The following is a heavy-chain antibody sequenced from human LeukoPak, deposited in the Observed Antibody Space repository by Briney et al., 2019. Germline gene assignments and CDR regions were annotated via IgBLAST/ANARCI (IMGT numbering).Heavy chain of an antibody. CDR1: GGSFSGYY. CDR3: ARAGVVVVAATRYFDY. CDR2: INHSGST. V-gene: IGHV4-34*01. J-gene: IGHJ4*02. Sequence: PSETLSLTCAVYGGSFSGYYWSWIPQPPGKALEWIGEINHSGSTNYNPSLKSRVTISVGTSKNQFSLKLSSVTAADTAVYYCARAGVVVVAATRYFDYWGQGTLVTVSS. D-gene: IGHD2-15*01.